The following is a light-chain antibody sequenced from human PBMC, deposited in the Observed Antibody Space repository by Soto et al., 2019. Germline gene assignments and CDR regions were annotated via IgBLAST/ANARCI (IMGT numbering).Light chain of an antibody. Sequence: EFVVTQSPGTLSLSPGERATLSCRASQSFRGLLAWYQQKPGQGPRLLIYGVSTRATGIPARFSGSGSETDFTLTISSLRSEDSAVYHCQQYNNWPITFAQGTRLEI. CDR1: QSFRGL. CDR3: QQYNNWPIT. J-gene: IGKJ5*01. V-gene: IGKV3-15*01. CDR2: GVS.